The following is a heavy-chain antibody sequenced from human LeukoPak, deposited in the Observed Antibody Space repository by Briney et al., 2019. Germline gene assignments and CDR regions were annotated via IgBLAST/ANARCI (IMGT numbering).Heavy chain of an antibody. V-gene: IGHV3-30*04. Sequence: GGSLRLSCAASGFAFRSYAMHRVRQAPGKGLEWLAVVSAHGLDKFYADSVKGRFTISKDTSDNTLSLQMNSLRVGDTGLYYCARAFTPGIRRALWFGDLLRAQGTLVTVSS. D-gene: IGHD3-10*01. CDR2: VSAHGLDK. CDR3: ARAFTPGIRRALWFGDLL. J-gene: IGHJ4*02. CDR1: GFAFRSYA.